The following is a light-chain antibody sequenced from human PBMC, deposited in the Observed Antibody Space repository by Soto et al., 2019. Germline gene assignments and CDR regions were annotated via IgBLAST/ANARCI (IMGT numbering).Light chain of an antibody. CDR2: EVS. V-gene: IGLV2-14*01. J-gene: IGLJ3*02. CDR3: SSYTRSTTWL. Sequence: QSALTQPASVSGSPGQSITISCTGSISDVGVYNYVSWYQQHPGKAPKLMIYEVSNRPSGVAFRFSGSKSGNTASLTISGLQAEDEGDYFCSSYTRSTTWLFGGGTKLTVL. CDR1: ISDVGVYNY.